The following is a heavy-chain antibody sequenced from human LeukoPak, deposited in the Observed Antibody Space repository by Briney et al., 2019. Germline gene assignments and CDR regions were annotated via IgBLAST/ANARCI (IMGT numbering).Heavy chain of an antibody. Sequence: PSETLSLTCAVYGGSFSGYYWSWIRQPPGKGLEWIGEINHSGSTNYNPSLKSRVTISVDTSKNQFSLKLSSVTAADTAVYYCARRGNMVRGVIISSFRWFDPWGQGTLVTVSS. D-gene: IGHD3-10*01. J-gene: IGHJ5*02. CDR1: GGSFSGYY. V-gene: IGHV4-34*01. CDR3: ARRGNMVRGVIISSFRWFDP. CDR2: INHSGST.